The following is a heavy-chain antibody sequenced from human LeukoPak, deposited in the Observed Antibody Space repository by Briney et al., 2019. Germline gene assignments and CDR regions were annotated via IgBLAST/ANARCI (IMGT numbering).Heavy chain of an antibody. CDR2: INPNSGGT. D-gene: IGHD3-22*01. J-gene: IGHJ4*02. CDR1: GYTFTGYY. V-gene: IGHV1-2*02. Sequence: ASVKVSCKASGYTFTGYYMHWVRQAPGQGLEWMRWINPNSGGTNYAQKFQGRVTMTSDTSLNTAYMELSRLRSDDTALYYCARGTYYDSSGYSGVRLFDYWGQGTLVTVSS. CDR3: ARGTYYDSSGYSGVRLFDY.